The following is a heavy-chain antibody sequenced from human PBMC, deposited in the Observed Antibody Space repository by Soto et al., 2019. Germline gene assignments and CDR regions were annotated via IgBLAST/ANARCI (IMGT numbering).Heavy chain of an antibody. V-gene: IGHV4-59*01. J-gene: IGHJ4*02. Sequence: ETLSLTCTVSGGSITLYYWNWIRRSPGKGLEWIGYMYSSGSTNYRSSLKSRVTISGDTSKNQFSLRLRSVTAADTAVYFCARSTGYGDSYFDYWGQGALVTVSS. CDR1: GGSITLYY. CDR3: ARSTGYGDSYFDY. CDR2: MYSSGST. D-gene: IGHD4-17*01.